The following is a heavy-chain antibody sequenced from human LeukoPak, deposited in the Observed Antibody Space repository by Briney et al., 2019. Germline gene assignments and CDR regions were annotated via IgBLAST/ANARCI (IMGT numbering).Heavy chain of an antibody. CDR3: AISRGRMDV. CDR1: GFTFSSYE. V-gene: IGHV3-48*03. D-gene: IGHD3-10*01. Sequence: GGSLRLSCAASGFTFSSYEMNWVRQAPGKGLEWVSYISSSGSTIYYADSVKGRFTISRDNAENSLYLQMNSLRAEDTAVYYCAISRGRMDVWGKGTTVTVSS. J-gene: IGHJ6*03. CDR2: ISSSGSTI.